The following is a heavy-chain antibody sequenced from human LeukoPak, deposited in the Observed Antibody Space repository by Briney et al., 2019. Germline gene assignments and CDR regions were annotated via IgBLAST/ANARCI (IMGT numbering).Heavy chain of an antibody. CDR3: ARGRDDFWSGLPYNWFDP. V-gene: IGHV4-59*12. D-gene: IGHD3-3*01. Sequence: SETLSLTCTVSGGSISSYYWNWIRQPPGKGLEWIGYIYHSGSTYCNPSLKSRVTISVDRSKNQFSLKLSSVTAADTAVYYCARGRDDFWSGLPYNWFDPWGQGTLVTVSS. J-gene: IGHJ5*02. CDR1: GGSISSYY. CDR2: IYHSGST.